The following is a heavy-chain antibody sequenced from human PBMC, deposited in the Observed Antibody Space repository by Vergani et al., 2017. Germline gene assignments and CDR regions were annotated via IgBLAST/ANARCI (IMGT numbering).Heavy chain of an antibody. Sequence: QVQLQESGPGLVKPSETLSLTCTVSGGSISSYYWSWIRQPPGKGLEWIGYIYYSGSTNYNPSLKSRVTISVDTSKNQFSLKLSSVTAADTAVYYCAREARNYYYYMDVWGKGTTATVSS. CDR2: IYYSGST. CDR3: AREARNYYYYMDV. J-gene: IGHJ6*03. V-gene: IGHV4-59*01. D-gene: IGHD5-12*01. CDR1: GGSISSYY.